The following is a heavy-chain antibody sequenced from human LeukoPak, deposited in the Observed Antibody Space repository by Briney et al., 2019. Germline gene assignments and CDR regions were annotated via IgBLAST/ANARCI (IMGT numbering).Heavy chain of an antibody. CDR3: ARERGYDFWSGYPYLDY. D-gene: IGHD3-3*01. CDR2: IKQDESEK. V-gene: IGHV3-7*01. CDR1: GFTFSSYW. Sequence: GGSLRLSCAASGFTFSSYWMSWVRQAPGKGLEWVANIKQDESEKYDVDSVKGRFTISRDNAKNSLYLQMNSLRAEDTAVYYCARERGYDFWSGYPYLDYWGQGTLVTVSS. J-gene: IGHJ4*02.